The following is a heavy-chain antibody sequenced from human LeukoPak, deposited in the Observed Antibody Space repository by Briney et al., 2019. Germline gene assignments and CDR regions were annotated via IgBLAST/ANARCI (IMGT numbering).Heavy chain of an antibody. Sequence: GGSLRLSCAASGFTFSNYDMHCVRQAPGKGLEWVAVISYDGSNKYYADSVKGRFTISRDNSKSTLYLQMNSLRTEDTAVYYCASDLGYCSGRSCLGDDAFDIWGQGTMVTVSS. J-gene: IGHJ3*02. CDR1: GFTFSNYD. V-gene: IGHV3-30*03. CDR3: ASDLGYCSGRSCLGDDAFDI. CDR2: ISYDGSNK. D-gene: IGHD2-15*01.